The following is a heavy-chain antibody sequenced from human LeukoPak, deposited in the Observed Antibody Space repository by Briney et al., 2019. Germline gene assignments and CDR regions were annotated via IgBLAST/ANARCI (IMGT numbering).Heavy chain of an antibody. Sequence: GSLRLSCGASGFSFSTYGMHWVRQAPGKGLEWVALIWNAGTNTYYADSVKGRFTISRDNSKNTLYLQMNSLRAEDTAVYYCVGDTPPGGDYYFDYWGQGTLVIVPS. CDR3: VGDTPPGGDYYFDY. V-gene: IGHV3-33*01. D-gene: IGHD3-16*01. CDR2: IWNAGTNT. CDR1: GFSFSTYG. J-gene: IGHJ4*02.